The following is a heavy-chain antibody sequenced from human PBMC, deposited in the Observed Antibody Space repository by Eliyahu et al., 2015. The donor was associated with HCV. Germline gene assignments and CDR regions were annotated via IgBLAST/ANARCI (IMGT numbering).Heavy chain of an antibody. CDR3: ARDPDGYEAVDY. D-gene: IGHD5-24*01. V-gene: IGHV3-21*01. CDR2: ISSSSSYI. CDR1: GFXFSNXV. Sequence: EVQLXESGGGLVKPGGSXRLSCAASGFXFSNXVMNWVRQAPXKGLEWVSSISSSSSYIYYADSVKGRFTISRDNAKNSLYLQMNSLRAEDTAVYYCARDPDGYEAVDYWGQGTLVTVSS. J-gene: IGHJ4*02.